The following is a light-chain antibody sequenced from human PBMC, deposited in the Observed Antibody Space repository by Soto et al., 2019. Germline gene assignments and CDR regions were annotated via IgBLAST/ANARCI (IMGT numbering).Light chain of an antibody. CDR3: QQYNSYSLFT. V-gene: IGKV1-5*01. Sequence: DIQMTQSPSTLSASVGDRVTITCRASQSISNWLAWYQQKPGKAPNLLIYDASFLESGVPSRFSGSRSGTEFTLTISSLQPDDFATYYCQQYNSYSLFTFGPGTKVDIK. CDR2: DAS. J-gene: IGKJ3*01. CDR1: QSISNW.